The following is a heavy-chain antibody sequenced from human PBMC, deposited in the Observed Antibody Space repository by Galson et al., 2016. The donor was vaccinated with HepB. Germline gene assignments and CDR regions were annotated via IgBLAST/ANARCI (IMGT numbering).Heavy chain of an antibody. CDR3: ARDPDYNNSTGTFDY. V-gene: IGHV3-30*04. Sequence: SLRLSCAASGFTFSYHALHWVRQAPGKGLEWVSVISYDGSRRYYADSVKGRFTIYRDNSKNTLFLQMNSLTREDTAVCFCARDPDYNNSTGTFDYWGQGSLVTVSS. CDR2: ISYDGSRR. J-gene: IGHJ4*02. CDR1: GFTFSYHA. D-gene: IGHD3-9*01.